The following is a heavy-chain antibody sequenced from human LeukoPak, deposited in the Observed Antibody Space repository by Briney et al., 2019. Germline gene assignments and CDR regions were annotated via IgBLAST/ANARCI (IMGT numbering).Heavy chain of an antibody. CDR1: GGSISSYF. CDR2: IYTSGTT. J-gene: IGHJ6*02. Sequence: SETLSLTCTVSGGSISSYFWSWIRQPAGKGLEWIGRIYTSGTTNYNTTLKSRLTMSLDTSKNQFSLRLCSVTAADTAVYYCARGRKAAAGTVYYYGMDVWGQGTTVTVSS. CDR3: ARGRKAAAGTVYYYGMDV. V-gene: IGHV4-4*07. D-gene: IGHD6-13*01.